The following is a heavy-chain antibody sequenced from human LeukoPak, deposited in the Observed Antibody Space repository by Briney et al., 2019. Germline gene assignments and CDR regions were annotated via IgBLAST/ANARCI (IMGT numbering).Heavy chain of an antibody. D-gene: IGHD6-19*01. Sequence: SETLSLTCTVSGGSISSGDYYWSWIRQPPGKGLEWIGYIYYSGSTYYNPSLKSRVTISVDTSKNQFSLKLSSVTAADTAVYYCARHVGGAGIGYWGQGTLVTVSS. J-gene: IGHJ4*02. CDR2: IYYSGST. V-gene: IGHV4-30-4*08. CDR3: ARHVGGAGIGY. CDR1: GGSISSGDYY.